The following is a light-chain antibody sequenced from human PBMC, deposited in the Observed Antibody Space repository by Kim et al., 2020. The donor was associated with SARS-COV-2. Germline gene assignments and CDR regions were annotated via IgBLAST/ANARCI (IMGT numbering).Light chain of an antibody. CDR3: QQYDEWPLT. J-gene: IGKJ4*01. CDR1: QSANSN. V-gene: IGKV3-15*01. Sequence: SVSTGERATLSCRASQSANSNLAWYQQKRGQAPRLLIYDASTRATDIPARFSGSGSGTDFTLTISCLQPEDFAVYYCQQYDEWPLTFGGGTKLEI. CDR2: DAS.